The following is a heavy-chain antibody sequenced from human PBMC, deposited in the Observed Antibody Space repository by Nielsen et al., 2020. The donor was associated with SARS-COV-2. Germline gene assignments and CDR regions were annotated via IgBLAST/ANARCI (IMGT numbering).Heavy chain of an antibody. CDR2: ISWNSGSI. V-gene: IGHV3-9*01. CDR3: ATLAYSSEYGMDV. CDR1: GFTFDDYA. Sequence: SLKISCAASGFTFDDYAMHWVRQAPGKGLEWVSGISWNSGSIGYADSVKGRFTISRDNAKNSLYLQMNSLRVEDTALYYCATLAYSSEYGMDVWGQGTTVTVSS. D-gene: IGHD6-19*01. J-gene: IGHJ6*02.